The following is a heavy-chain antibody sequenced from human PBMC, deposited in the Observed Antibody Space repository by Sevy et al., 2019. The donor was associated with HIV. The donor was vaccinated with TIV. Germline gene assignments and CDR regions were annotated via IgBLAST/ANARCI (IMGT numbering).Heavy chain of an antibody. CDR1: GFTFSTYS. Sequence: GGSLRLSCADSGFTFSTYSMNWARQGPGKGLEWVSSISSSSNYIYYADSVKGRFTVSRDNAKNSLYRQMNSLSAEDTAVYYWARDRKEEYSAYDGAGYYGMDVWGQGTTVTVSS. V-gene: IGHV3-21*01. D-gene: IGHD5-12*01. J-gene: IGHJ6*02. CDR2: ISSSSNYI. CDR3: ARDRKEEYSAYDGAGYYGMDV.